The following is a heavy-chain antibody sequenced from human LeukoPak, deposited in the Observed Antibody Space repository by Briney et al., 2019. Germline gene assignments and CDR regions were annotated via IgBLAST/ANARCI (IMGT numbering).Heavy chain of an antibody. J-gene: IGHJ4*02. CDR3: ARYSSGWYPLFDY. CDR2: INHSGST. V-gene: IGHV4-34*01. Sequence: SETLSLTCAVYGGSFSGYYWSWIRQPPGKGLEWIGEINHSGSTNYNPSLKSRVTTSVDTSKNQFSLKLSSVTAADTAVYYCARYSSGWYPLFDYWGQGTLVTVSS. D-gene: IGHD6-19*01. CDR1: GGSFSGYY.